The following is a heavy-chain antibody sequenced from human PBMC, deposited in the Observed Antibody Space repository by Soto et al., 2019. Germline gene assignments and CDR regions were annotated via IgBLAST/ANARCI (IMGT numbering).Heavy chain of an antibody. D-gene: IGHD6-13*01. Sequence: SETLSLTCAVYGGSFSGYYWSWIRQPPGKGLEWIGEINHSGSTNYNPSLKSRVTISVDTSKNQFSLKLSSVTAADTAVYYCALSSSWALSLGYWGKGTLVTVSS. CDR3: ALSSSWALSLGY. CDR2: INHSGST. V-gene: IGHV4-34*01. CDR1: GGSFSGYY. J-gene: IGHJ4*02.